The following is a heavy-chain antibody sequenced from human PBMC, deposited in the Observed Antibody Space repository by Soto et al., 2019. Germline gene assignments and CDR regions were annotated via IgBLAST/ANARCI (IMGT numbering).Heavy chain of an antibody. CDR1: GFTFSSYA. CDR3: AKDVGSYYSPHNWFDP. V-gene: IGHV3-23*01. CDR2: ISGSGGST. D-gene: IGHD3-10*01. Sequence: PGGSLRLSCAASGFTFSSYAMSWVRQAPGKGLEWVSAISGSGGSTYYADSVKGRFTISRDNSKNTLYLQMNSLRAEDTAVYYCAKDVGSYYSPHNWFDPWGQGTLVTVSS. J-gene: IGHJ5*02.